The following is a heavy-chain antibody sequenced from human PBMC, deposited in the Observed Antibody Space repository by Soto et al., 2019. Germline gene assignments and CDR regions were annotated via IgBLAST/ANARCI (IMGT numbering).Heavy chain of an antibody. V-gene: IGHV3-48*02. CDR3: ARDPNGITDFDY. Sequence: GGSLRLSCAVSGFPFSSFAMNWVRQAPGRGLEWVSFISDSGSTTYYADSVKGRFTISRDSAKNSLYLQMDSLRDEDTAVYFCARDPNGITDFDYWGQGTQVTVSS. CDR1: GFPFSSFA. D-gene: IGHD2-8*01. J-gene: IGHJ4*02. CDR2: ISDSGSTT.